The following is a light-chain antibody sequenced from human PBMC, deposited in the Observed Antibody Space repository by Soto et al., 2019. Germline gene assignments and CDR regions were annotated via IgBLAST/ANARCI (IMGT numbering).Light chain of an antibody. Sequence: DIQMTQSPSTLYASVGDRVTITCRASQSISSWLAWYQQKPGKAPKLLIYDASSLESGVPSRFSGSGSGTEFTLTISSLQPDDFATYYCQQYNSYSHTFGQGTKVDIK. CDR2: DAS. CDR3: QQYNSYSHT. CDR1: QSISSW. J-gene: IGKJ1*01. V-gene: IGKV1-5*01.